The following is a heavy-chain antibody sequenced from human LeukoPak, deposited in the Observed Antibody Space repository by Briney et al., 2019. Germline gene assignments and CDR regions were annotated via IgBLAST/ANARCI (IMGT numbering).Heavy chain of an antibody. Sequence: ASVKVSCKASGYTFTGYYIHWVRQAPGQGLEWMGWINPNSGGTNYAQTFQGRVTMTRDTSINTAYMELSRLRSDDTAVYYCARATGHYYYGMDVWGQGTTVTVSS. D-gene: IGHD4-11*01. CDR2: INPNSGGT. J-gene: IGHJ6*02. V-gene: IGHV1-2*02. CDR1: GYTFTGYY. CDR3: ARATGHYYYGMDV.